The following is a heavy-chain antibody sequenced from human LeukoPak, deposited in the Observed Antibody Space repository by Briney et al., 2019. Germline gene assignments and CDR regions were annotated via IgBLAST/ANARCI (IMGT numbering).Heavy chain of an antibody. CDR1: GYTFTSYG. CDR3: ATEGRIAVAGWEFPFDY. CDR2: ISAYNGNT. V-gene: IGHV1-18*01. D-gene: IGHD6-19*01. Sequence: ASXKVSCKASGYTFTSYGISWVRQAPGQGLEGMGWISAYNGNTNYAQKLQGRVTMTTDTSKSTDYMEVRRLREEDTAVYYCATEGRIAVAGWEFPFDYWGQGTLVTVSS. J-gene: IGHJ4*02.